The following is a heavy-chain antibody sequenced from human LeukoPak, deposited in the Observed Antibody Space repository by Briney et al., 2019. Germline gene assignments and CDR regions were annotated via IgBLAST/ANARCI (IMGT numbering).Heavy chain of an antibody. CDR2: IYPGDSDT. CDR1: GYSFTSYW. Sequence: GESLKISCKGSGYSFTSYWIGWVRQMPGKGLEWMGIIYPGDSDTRYSPSFQGQVTISADKSISTAYLQWSSLKASDTAMYYCAIQPGNKYYYYYMDVWGKGTTVTVSS. CDR3: AIQPGNKYYYYYMDV. V-gene: IGHV5-51*01. D-gene: IGHD2-2*01. J-gene: IGHJ6*03.